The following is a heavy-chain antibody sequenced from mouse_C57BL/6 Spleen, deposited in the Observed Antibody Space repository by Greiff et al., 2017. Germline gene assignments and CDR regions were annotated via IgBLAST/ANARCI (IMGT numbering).Heavy chain of an antibody. CDR2: ISYDGSN. CDR3: AREGDGYDYYAMDY. V-gene: IGHV3-6*01. J-gene: IGHJ4*01. CDR1: GYSITSGYY. Sequence: EVKLLESGPGLVKPSQSLSLTCSVTGYSITSGYYWNWVRQFPGNKLEWMGYISYDGSNNYNPSLKNRISITRDTSKNQFFLKLNSVTTEDTATYYCAREGDGYDYYAMDYWGQGTSVTVSS. D-gene: IGHD2-2*01.